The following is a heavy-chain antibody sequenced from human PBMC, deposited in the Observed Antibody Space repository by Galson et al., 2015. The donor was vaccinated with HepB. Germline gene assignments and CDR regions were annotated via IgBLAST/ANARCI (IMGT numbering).Heavy chain of an antibody. Sequence: QSGAEVKKPGESPRISCKGSGYSFTSYWISWVRQMPGKGLEWMGRIDPSDSYTNYSPSFQGHVTISADKSISTAYLQWSSLKASDTAMYYCARQRIAAAGTRKWWFDPWGQGTLVTVSS. J-gene: IGHJ5*02. V-gene: IGHV5-10-1*01. CDR1: GYSFTSYW. CDR3: ARQRIAAAGTRKWWFDP. CDR2: IDPSDSYT. D-gene: IGHD6-13*01.